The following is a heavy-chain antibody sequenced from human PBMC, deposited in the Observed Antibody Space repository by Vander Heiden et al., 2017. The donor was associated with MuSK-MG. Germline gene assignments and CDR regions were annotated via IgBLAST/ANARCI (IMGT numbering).Heavy chain of an antibody. CDR1: GGTFSSYA. V-gene: IGHV1-69*12. D-gene: IGHD1-1*01. CDR2: IIPSFGTA. J-gene: IGHJ3*02. CDR3: AREELEPPRHAFDI. Sequence: QVQLVQSGAEVKKPGSSMKVSCKASGGTFSSYAISWVRQAPGQGLEWMGGIIPSFGTANYAQKFQGRVTITADESTSTAYMELYSLRSEDTAIYYCAREELEPPRHAFDIWGQGTMVTVSS.